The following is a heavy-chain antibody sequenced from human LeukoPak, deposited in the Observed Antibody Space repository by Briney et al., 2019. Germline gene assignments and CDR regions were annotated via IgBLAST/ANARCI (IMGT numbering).Heavy chain of an antibody. D-gene: IGHD5/OR15-5a*01. CDR1: GFTFTKYW. J-gene: IGHJ6*03. Sequence: PGGSLRLSCAASGFTFTKYWMTWVRQAPGKGLEWVSAISGSGGSTYYADSVKGRFTTSRDNAKNSLYLQMNSLRAEDTAVYYCARASTIYYYMDVWGKGTTVTVSS. V-gene: IGHV3-21*01. CDR2: ISGSGGST. CDR3: ARASTIYYYMDV.